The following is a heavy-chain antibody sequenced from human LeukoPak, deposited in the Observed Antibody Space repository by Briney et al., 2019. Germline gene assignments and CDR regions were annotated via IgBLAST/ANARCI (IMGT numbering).Heavy chain of an antibody. D-gene: IGHD4-17*01. Sequence: KSSXTLSLTCAVYGGSFSGYYWTWIRQPPGKGLEWIGEINHSGSINYNTSLKSRVTISVEKSKNQFSLKLSSVTAADTAVYYCARGDYANQRPNNWFDPWGQGTLVTVSS. CDR2: INHSGSI. V-gene: IGHV4-34*01. CDR3: ARGDYANQRPNNWFDP. J-gene: IGHJ5*02. CDR1: GGSFSGYY.